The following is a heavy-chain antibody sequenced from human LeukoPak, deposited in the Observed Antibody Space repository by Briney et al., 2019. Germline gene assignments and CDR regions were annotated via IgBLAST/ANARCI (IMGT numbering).Heavy chain of an antibody. V-gene: IGHV4-59*01. D-gene: IGHD3-10*01. CDR2: ISYTGST. J-gene: IGHJ5*02. CDR3: ARDDYRGVTNFDP. Sequence: SETLSLTCTVSGGSISPYFWSWIRQPPGKGLEWIGYISYTGSTNYNPSLKSRVTISVDTSKNQFSLQLTSVTAADTAVYYFARDDYRGVTNFDPWGQGTLVTVSS. CDR1: GGSISPYF.